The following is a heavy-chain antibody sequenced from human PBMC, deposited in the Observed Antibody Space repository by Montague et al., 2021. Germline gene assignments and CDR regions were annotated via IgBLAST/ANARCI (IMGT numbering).Heavy chain of an antibody. V-gene: IGHV4-39*01. CDR3: TRPGGYCTNDNCYYWFAL. D-gene: IGHD2-8*01. Sequence: SETLSLTCTVSGGSISRSCYYWGRIRQPPGMGLEWIGCIYSSGNTYYNLSLKIPVTISADTSKNQLALKLSSVAAAGTAVYYCTRPGGYCTNDNCYYWFALWGQGILVTVSS. CDR1: GGSISRSCYY. CDR2: IYSSGNT. J-gene: IGHJ5*01.